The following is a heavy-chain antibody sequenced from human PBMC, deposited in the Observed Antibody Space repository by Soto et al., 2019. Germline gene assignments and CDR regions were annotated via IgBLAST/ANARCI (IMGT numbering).Heavy chain of an antibody. CDR2: IGTAGDT. CDR1: GFTFSSYD. J-gene: IGHJ6*02. V-gene: IGHV3-13*01. CDR3: ARDSLTDYYYYGMDV. D-gene: IGHD2-8*02. Sequence: GGSLRLSCAASGFTFSSYDMHWVRQATGKGLEWVSAIGTAGDTYYPGSVKGRFTISRENAKNSLYLQMNSLRAEDTAVYYCARDSLTDYYYYGMDVWGQGTTVTVSS.